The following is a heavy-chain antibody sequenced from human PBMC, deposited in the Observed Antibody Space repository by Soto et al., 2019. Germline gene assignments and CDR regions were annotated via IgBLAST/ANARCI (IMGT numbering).Heavy chain of an antibody. Sequence: QVQLAQSGAEVRKPGSSVKVSCRASGGSFSDFAFSWVRQAPGQGLEWMGGTIPMFAATKYAQRFQGRITDNADASTSTVYLALSSLTSDDSAVYYCARGGIVAVPAALSSYDDYTNYRFDSWGQGTLVSVSS. V-gene: IGHV1-69*01. CDR2: TIPMFAAT. CDR3: ARGGIVAVPAALSSYDDYTNYRFDS. J-gene: IGHJ4*02. CDR1: GGSFSDFA. D-gene: IGHD4-4*01.